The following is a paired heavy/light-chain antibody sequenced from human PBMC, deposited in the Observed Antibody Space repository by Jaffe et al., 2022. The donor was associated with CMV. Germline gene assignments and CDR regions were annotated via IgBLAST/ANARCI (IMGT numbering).Heavy chain of an antibody. V-gene: IGHV5-51*01. CDR2: IYPGDSDT. Sequence: EVQLVQSGTELKKPGESLKISCKGSGYRFNSYWIGWVRQMPGKGLEWMGIIYPGDSDTRYSPSFQGQVTISADKSISTAYLQWSSLKASDTAMYYCARHGEAYYGSGSYYRGTDWFDPWGQGTLVTVSS. D-gene: IGHD3-10*01. CDR3: ARHGEAYYGSGSYYRGTDWFDP. J-gene: IGHJ5*02. CDR1: GYRFNSYW.
Light chain of an antibody. V-gene: IGKV3-15*01. CDR1: QSVNSN. CDR3: QQYNNWPYT. CDR2: GAS. J-gene: IGKJ2*01. Sequence: EIVMTQSPATLSVSPGERATLSCRASQSVNSNLAWYQQKPGQAPRLLIYGASTRATGIPARFSGSGSGTELTLTISSLQSEDFAVYYCQQYNNWPYTFGQGTKLEIK.